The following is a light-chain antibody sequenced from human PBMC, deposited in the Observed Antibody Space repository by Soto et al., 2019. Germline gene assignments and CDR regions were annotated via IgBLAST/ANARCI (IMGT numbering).Light chain of an antibody. CDR3: MQTLQTEKT. CDR2: LGS. CDR1: QSLLHSNGYNY. J-gene: IGKJ1*01. Sequence: DVVMTQSPLSLPVTPGEPASISCRSSQSLLHSNGYNYLDWYLQKPGQSPQLLIFLGSNRASGVPDRISGSGSGTDFTLKISRVEAEDVGVYYCMQTLQTEKTFGQGTKVEFK. V-gene: IGKV2-28*01.